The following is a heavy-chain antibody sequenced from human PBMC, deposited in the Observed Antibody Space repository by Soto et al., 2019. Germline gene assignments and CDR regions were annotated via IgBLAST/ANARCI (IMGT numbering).Heavy chain of an antibody. CDR2: INPNSGGT. CDR1: GYTFTGYY. Sequence: QVQLVQSGAEVKKPGASVKVSCKASGYTFTGYYVHWVRQAPGQGLEWMGWINPNSGGTNYAQKFQGRVTMTRDTSISTAYMELSRLRSDDTAVYYCARGSSSSFSVYYYGMDVWGQGTTVTVSS. D-gene: IGHD6-6*01. J-gene: IGHJ6*02. CDR3: ARGSSSSFSVYYYGMDV. V-gene: IGHV1-2*02.